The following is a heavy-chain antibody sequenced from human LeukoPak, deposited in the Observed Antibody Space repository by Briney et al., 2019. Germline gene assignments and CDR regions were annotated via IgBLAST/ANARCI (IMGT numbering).Heavy chain of an antibody. CDR2: IIPIFGTA. Sequence: SVKVSCKASGGTFSSYAISWVRQAPGQGLEWMGGIIPIFGTANYAQKFQGRVTITADESTSTAYMGLSSLRSEDTAVYYCARSDFRRDYGDYVGPDYWGQGTLVTVSS. D-gene: IGHD4-17*01. CDR3: ARSDFRRDYGDYVGPDY. CDR1: GGTFSSYA. V-gene: IGHV1-69*01. J-gene: IGHJ4*02.